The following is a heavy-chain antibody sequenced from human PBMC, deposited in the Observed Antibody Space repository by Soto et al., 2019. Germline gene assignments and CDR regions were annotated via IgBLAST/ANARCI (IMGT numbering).Heavy chain of an antibody. V-gene: IGHV3-43*01. D-gene: IGHD2-21*02. CDR2: ISWDGGST. CDR1: GFTFDDYT. Sequence: PGGSLRLSCAASGFTFDDYTMHWVRQAPGKGLEWVSLISWDGGSTYYADSVKGRFTISRDNSKNSLYLQMNSLRTEDTALYYCAKDSCGGDCYSFLSYWGQGTLVTVSS. CDR3: AKDSCGGDCYSFLSY. J-gene: IGHJ4*02.